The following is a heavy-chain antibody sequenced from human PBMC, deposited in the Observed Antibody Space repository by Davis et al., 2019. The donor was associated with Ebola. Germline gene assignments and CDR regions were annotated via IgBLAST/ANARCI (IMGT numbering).Heavy chain of an antibody. J-gene: IGHJ4*02. CDR3: ARLETVAGLDY. CDR2: IYYSGST. CDR1: GGPISSYY. V-gene: IGHV4-59*01. D-gene: IGHD6-19*01. Sequence: SDTLSLTCTAPGGPISSYYWSWIRQRPGKGLEWIGYIYYSGSTNYNPSLKSRVTISVDTSKNQLSLKLSSVTAADTAVYYCARLETVAGLDYWGQGTLVTVSS.